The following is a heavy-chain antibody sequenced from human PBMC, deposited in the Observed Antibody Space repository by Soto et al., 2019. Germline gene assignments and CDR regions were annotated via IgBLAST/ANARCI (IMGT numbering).Heavy chain of an antibody. CDR1: GFTFSSYG. V-gene: IGHV3-33*01. Sequence: QVQLVESGGGVVQPGRSLRLSCAASGFTFSSYGMHWVRQAPGKGLEWVAVIWYDGSNKYYADSVKGRFTISRDNSKNTLYLQMNSLRAEDTAVYYCARPIAVAANTCDYWGQGTLVTVSS. CDR2: IWYDGSNK. J-gene: IGHJ4*02. CDR3: ARPIAVAANTCDY. D-gene: IGHD6-19*01.